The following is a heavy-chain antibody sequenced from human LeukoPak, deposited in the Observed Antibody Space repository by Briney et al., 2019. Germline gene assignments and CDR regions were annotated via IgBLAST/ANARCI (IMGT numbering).Heavy chain of an antibody. CDR1: GGSFSGYY. CDR2: INHSGST. Sequence: PSETLSLTSAVYGGSFSGYYWSWIRQPPGKGLEWIGEINHSGSTNYNPSLKSRVTISVDTSKNQFPLKLSSVTAADTAVYYCARLGWYSDYWGQGTLVTVSS. J-gene: IGHJ4*02. V-gene: IGHV4-34*01. CDR3: ARLGWYSDY. D-gene: IGHD6-19*01.